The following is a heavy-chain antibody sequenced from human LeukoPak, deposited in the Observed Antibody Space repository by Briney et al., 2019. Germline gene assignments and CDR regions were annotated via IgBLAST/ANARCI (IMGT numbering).Heavy chain of an antibody. J-gene: IGHJ4*02. D-gene: IGHD2-15*01. Sequence: SETLSLTCTVSGGSISSGYYWSWIRQLPGRGLEWIGYIYYSGDTYSSPSLKSRVSISVDTSKNQFSLRLSSVTAADTAVYYCARRGWRSGYFDYWGQGTLVTVSS. CDR1: GGSISSGYY. V-gene: IGHV4-31*03. CDR2: IYYSGDT. CDR3: ARRGWRSGYFDY.